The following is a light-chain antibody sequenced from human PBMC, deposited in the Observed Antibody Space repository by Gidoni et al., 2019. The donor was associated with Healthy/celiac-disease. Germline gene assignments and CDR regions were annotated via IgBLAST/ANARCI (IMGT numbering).Light chain of an antibody. J-gene: IGKJ3*01. V-gene: IGKV1-9*01. CDR2: SAS. Sequence: IQLTPSPSSLSASVGDRVTITCRASQGISSYLAWYQQKPGKAAKLLIYSASTLQSGVPERFSGSGSGTDFTLTISSLQPEDCETYYWQQLNSYPFTFGPGIKVDIK. CDR3: QQLNSYPFT. CDR1: QGISSY.